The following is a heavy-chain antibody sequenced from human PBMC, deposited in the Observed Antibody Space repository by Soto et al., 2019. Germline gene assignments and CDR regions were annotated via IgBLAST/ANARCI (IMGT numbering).Heavy chain of an antibody. Sequence: QVQLVQSGAEVKKTGSSVKVSCKTSGGTFSTFGISWVRQAPGQGLEWMGGIIPFFGTAEYSQKFEDGITITADESTNTGYMDLRRLTSEDTAIYYCARTAPMDAGDKYYYDFWGQGALVTVSS. CDR1: GGTFSTFG. J-gene: IGHJ4*02. CDR3: ARTAPMDAGDKYYYDF. D-gene: IGHD3-16*01. V-gene: IGHV1-69*01. CDR2: IIPFFGTA.